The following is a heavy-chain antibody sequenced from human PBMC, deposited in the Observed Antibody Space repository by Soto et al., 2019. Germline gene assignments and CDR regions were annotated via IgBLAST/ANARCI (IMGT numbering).Heavy chain of an antibody. D-gene: IGHD6-19*01. CDR3: ARDRLPVAGLFSWFDL. CDR2: ISSSSSYI. J-gene: IGHJ5*02. CDR1: GFTFGRHS. V-gene: IGHV3-21*01. Sequence: GGPLRLSCAASGFTFGRHSMNWVRQAPGKGLEWVSSISSSSSYIYYADSVKGRFTISRDNAKNSLYLQMNSLRAEDTAVFYCARDRLPVAGLFSWFDLWAQRILLTVS.